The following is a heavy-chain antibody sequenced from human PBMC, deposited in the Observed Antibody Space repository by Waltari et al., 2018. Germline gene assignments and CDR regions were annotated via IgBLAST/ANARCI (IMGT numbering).Heavy chain of an antibody. CDR2: IYYSGST. V-gene: IGHV4-59*01. J-gene: IGHJ6*02. D-gene: IGHD3-10*01. CDR3: ARDRGITMVRGAYYYYGMDV. Sequence: QVQLQESGPGLVKPSETLSLTCTVSGGSISSYYWRWIRQPPGKGLEWIGYIYYSGSTNYNPSLKSRVTISVDTSKNQFSLKLSSVTAADTAVYYCARDRGITMVRGAYYYYGMDVWGQGTTVTVSS. CDR1: GGSISSYY.